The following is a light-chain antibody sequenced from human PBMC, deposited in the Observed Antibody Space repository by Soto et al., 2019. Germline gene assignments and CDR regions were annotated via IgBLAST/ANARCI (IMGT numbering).Light chain of an antibody. CDR1: ETIHSN. V-gene: IGKV3-15*01. CDR2: GAL. Sequence: EIVMTQSSATLSVSPGARATLSCRASETIHSNLAWYQQKPGQAPRLLIYGALSRATGVPARFSGSGSGTEFTLTITSLQSEDFAVYYCQQYNKWPLTFGGGTKVEIK. J-gene: IGKJ4*01. CDR3: QQYNKWPLT.